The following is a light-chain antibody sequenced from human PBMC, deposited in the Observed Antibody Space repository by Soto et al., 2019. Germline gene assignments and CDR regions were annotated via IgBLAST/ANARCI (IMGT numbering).Light chain of an antibody. CDR2: AAS. CDR1: QGISSF. V-gene: IGKV1-9*01. CDR3: QQVNSYPLT. J-gene: IGKJ4*01. Sequence: DIQMTQSPSSLSASLADRVTITCRASQGISSFLAWYQLKPGKAPKLLIYAASTLQSGVPSRFSGSGSGTEFTLTISSLQPEDFATYYCQQVNSYPLTFGGGTKVDIK.